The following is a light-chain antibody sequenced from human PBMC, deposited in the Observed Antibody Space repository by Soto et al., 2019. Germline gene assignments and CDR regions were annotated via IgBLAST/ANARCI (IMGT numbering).Light chain of an antibody. CDR2: DVS. CDR1: QRMSGW. V-gene: IGKV1-5*01. CDR3: QQYDSFSVT. J-gene: IGKJ1*01. Sequence: IHMTQSPSPPVASVGNTVTITFRASQRMSGWLAWHQQKTGKAPKILIYDVSALKRGVPPRFSGSGSGTEFTLTISSLQPDDVATYYCQQYDSFSVTFGQGTKVDIK.